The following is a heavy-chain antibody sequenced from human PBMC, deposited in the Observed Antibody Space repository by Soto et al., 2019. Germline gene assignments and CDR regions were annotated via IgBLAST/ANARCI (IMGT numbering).Heavy chain of an antibody. V-gene: IGHV3-23*01. J-gene: IGHJ4*02. CDR2: ISGSGSTI. Sequence: GALRLSCAASGFTFSIYAVSWVRQAPGKGPEWISSISGSGSTIYYADSVKGRFTISRDNSKNTLYLQMSSLRAEDTAVYYCXKVFYYYDSSGYYYFDYWGQGTLVTVSS. CDR3: XKVFYYYDSSGYYYFDY. D-gene: IGHD3-22*01. CDR1: GFTFSIYA.